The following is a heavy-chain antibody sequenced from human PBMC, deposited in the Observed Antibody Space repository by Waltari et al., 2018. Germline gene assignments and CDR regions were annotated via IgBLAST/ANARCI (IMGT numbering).Heavy chain of an antibody. D-gene: IGHD3-22*01. CDR3: ARGSGAYYYDSSGYHAFDI. CDR1: GGSFSGYD. V-gene: IGHV4-34*01. J-gene: IGHJ3*02. Sequence: QVQLQQWGAGLLKPSETLSLTCAVYGGSFSGYDWSWIRQPPGKGLEWIGEINHSGSTNYNPSLKSRVTISVDTSKNQFSLKLSSVTAADTAVYYCARGSGAYYYDSSGYHAFDIWGQGTMVTVSS. CDR2: INHSGST.